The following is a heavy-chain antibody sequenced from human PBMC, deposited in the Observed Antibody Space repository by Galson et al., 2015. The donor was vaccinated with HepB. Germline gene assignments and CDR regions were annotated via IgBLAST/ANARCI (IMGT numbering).Heavy chain of an antibody. D-gene: IGHD2-21*01. CDR1: GFTLRNYA. Sequence: SLRLSCAASGFTLRNYAMHWVRQAPGKGLEWVAVISYDGSNRYYADSVKGRFTISRDNSQNTLYLQMNSLRAEDTAVYYCARDPGILVVEGYSFDYWGQGTLLTVSS. CDR2: ISYDGSNR. CDR3: ARDPGILVVEGYSFDY. V-gene: IGHV3-30-3*01. J-gene: IGHJ4*02.